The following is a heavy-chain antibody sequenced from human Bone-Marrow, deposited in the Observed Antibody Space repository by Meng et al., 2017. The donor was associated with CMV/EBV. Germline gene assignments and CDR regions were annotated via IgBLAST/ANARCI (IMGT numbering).Heavy chain of an antibody. CDR2: INHSGST. D-gene: IGHD6-6*01. J-gene: IGHJ4*02. V-gene: IGHV4-34*01. Sequence: LPCSVYGGSFNGFYWNWIRQPPGKGLEWIGEINHSGSTNYSPSLRSRVTMSVDTSKNQFSLKLNSVTAADTAVYYCATIEYSTSSDYWGQGTLVTVSS. CDR1: GGSFNGFY. CDR3: ATIEYSTSSDY.